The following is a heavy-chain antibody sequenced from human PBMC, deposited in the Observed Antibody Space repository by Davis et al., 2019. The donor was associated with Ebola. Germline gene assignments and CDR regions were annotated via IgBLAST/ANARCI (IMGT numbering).Heavy chain of an antibody. Sequence: ASVKVSCKSSGYTFTSYGLVWVLQAPGLGLEWMGWISGFNTNTNFAQKFQGRVTVTKDTSTNTAYMDLRSLTADDTAIYYCARDANYDVLTGTSSYYFDYWGQGTLVTVSS. CDR2: ISGFNTNT. CDR3: ARDANYDVLTGTSSYYFDY. J-gene: IGHJ4*02. V-gene: IGHV1-18*04. D-gene: IGHD3-9*01. CDR1: GYTFTSYG.